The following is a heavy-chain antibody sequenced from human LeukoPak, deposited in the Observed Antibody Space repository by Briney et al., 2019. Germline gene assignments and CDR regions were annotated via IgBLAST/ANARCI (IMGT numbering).Heavy chain of an antibody. Sequence: SETLSLTCYVSGGSISSYYWSWIRQPPGKGLEWIGYIYSSGSTNYNPSLKSRVTISVDTSENQLSLKLSSVTAADTALYYCARAHTSSWYMDYWGQGTLVTVSS. CDR3: ARAHTSSWYMDY. V-gene: IGHV4-59*01. CDR2: IYSSGST. J-gene: IGHJ4*02. CDR1: GGSISSYY. D-gene: IGHD6-13*01.